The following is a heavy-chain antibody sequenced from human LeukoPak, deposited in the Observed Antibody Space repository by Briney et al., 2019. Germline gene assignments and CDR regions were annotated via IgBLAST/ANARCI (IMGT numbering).Heavy chain of an antibody. J-gene: IGHJ5*02. CDR3: ATGVRDDYGEEWFDP. D-gene: IGHD4-17*01. CDR2: FDPEDGET. Sequence: ASVKVSCKVSGYTLTELSMHWVRQAPGKGLEWMGGFDPEDGETIYAQKFQGRVTMTEDTSTDTAYMELSSLRSEDTAVYYCATGVRDDYGEEWFDPWAREPWSPSPQ. V-gene: IGHV1-24*01. CDR1: GYTLTELS.